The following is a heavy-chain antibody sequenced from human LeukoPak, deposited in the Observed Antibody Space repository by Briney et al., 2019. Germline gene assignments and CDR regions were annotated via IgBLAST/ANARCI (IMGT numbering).Heavy chain of an antibody. J-gene: IGHJ6*03. CDR2: TIPIFGSG. V-gene: IGHV1-69*06. CDR3: AREGVTTTDLGYYMDV. D-gene: IGHD4-17*01. Sequence: SVKLSFKASGATFTSYAISWVRQAPRQALEWMGGTIPIFGSGKYAQKFQGRVTITADKATTTDYMEVSSLRSEDTAVYYCAREGVTTTDLGYYMDVWGKGTTVTVSS. CDR1: GATFTSYA.